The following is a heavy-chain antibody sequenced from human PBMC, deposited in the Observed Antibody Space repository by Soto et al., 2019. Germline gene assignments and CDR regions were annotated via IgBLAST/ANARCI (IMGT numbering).Heavy chain of an antibody. CDR1: GFPFSIYA. V-gene: IGHV3-23*01. CDR2: ISGSGGST. D-gene: IGHD5-18*01. J-gene: IGHJ4*02. CDR3: ANGIKLAGPSGY. Sequence: PGGSLRLSCAASGFPFSIYAMSWVRQAPGKGLEWVSAISGSGGSTYYADSVKGRFTISRDNSKNTLYLQMNSLRAEDTAVYYCANGIKLAGPSGYWGQGRLVTVSS.